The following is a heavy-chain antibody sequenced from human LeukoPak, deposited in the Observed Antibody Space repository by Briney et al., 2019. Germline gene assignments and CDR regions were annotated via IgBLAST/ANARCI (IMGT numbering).Heavy chain of an antibody. D-gene: IGHD1-26*01. J-gene: IGHJ6*03. CDR3: ARDPYSGAYYEGYYYYYMDV. CDR2: ISSSGSTI. Sequence: GGSLRLSCAASGFTFSSYEMNWVRQAPGKGLEWVSYISSSGSTIYYADSVKGRFTISRDNAKNSLYLQMNSLRAEDTAVYYCARDPYSGAYYEGYYYYYMDVWGKGTTVTVAS. CDR1: GFTFSSYE. V-gene: IGHV3-48*03.